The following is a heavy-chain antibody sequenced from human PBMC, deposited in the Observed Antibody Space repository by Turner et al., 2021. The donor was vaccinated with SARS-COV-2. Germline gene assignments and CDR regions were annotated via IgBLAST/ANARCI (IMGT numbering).Heavy chain of an antibody. CDR3: ARAGREGFDP. V-gene: IGHV4-34*01. J-gene: IGHJ5*02. CDR2: INHSGST. Sequence: VQLPQWGAGLLKPSETLSLRCAVHGGSFRGYYWSWIRQPPGKGLDWIGEINHSGSTNYNPSLKSRISISIDTAKNQFSLNLNSVTAADTAVYYCARAGREGFDPWGQGTLVTVSS. CDR1: GGSFRGYY. D-gene: IGHD1-26*01.